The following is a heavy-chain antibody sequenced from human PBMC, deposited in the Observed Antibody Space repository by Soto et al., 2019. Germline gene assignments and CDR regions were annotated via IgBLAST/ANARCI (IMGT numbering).Heavy chain of an antibody. V-gene: IGHV3-30*04. CDR2: ASTDGHKK. J-gene: IGHJ4*02. CDR3: ARERFSSAWRGVLDN. Sequence: GRYLGLSCTASGFTYGTSVIHCVRQAPGKGLEWVAVASTDGHKKDYATSVRGRFTISRDNSKNTLYLQMDSLRGDDTEVYYCARERFSSAWRGVLDNWGRGIMLSVS. CDR1: GFTYGTSV. D-gene: IGHD3-22*01.